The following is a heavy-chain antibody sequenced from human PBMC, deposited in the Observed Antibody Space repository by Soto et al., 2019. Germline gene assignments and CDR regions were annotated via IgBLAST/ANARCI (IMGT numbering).Heavy chain of an antibody. V-gene: IGHV3-64*02. J-gene: IGHJ5*02. Sequence: PGGSLRLSCAASGFTFSSYAMHWVRQAPGKGLEYVSAISSNGGSTYYADSVKGRFTISRDNSKNTLYLQMGSLRAEDMAVYYCARSSGGSCFDPWGQGTLVTVSS. CDR1: GFTFSSYA. CDR3: ARSSGGSCFDP. D-gene: IGHD2-15*01. CDR2: ISSNGGST.